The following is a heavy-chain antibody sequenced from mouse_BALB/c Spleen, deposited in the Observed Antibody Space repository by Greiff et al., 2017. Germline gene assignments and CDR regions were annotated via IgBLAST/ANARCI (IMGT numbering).Heavy chain of an antibody. CDR2: ISDGGSYT. Sequence: EVKLVESGGGLVKPGGSLKLSCAASGFTFSDYYMYWVRQTPEKRLEWVATISDGGSYTYYPDSVKGRFTISRDNAKNNLYLQMSSLKSEDTAMYYCARWRYAMDYWGQGTSVTVSS. V-gene: IGHV5-4*02. CDR1: GFTFSDYY. CDR3: ARWRYAMDY. J-gene: IGHJ4*01.